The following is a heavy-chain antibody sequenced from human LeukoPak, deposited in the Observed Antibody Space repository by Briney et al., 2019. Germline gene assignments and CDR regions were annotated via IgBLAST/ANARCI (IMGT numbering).Heavy chain of an antibody. CDR1: GFTFSRYW. V-gene: IGHV3-7*01. CDR2: IKQDESEK. Sequence: GGPLRLSCAASGFTFSRYWMSWVRQAPGKGLEGVANIKQDESEKYYVDSLKGRFTISRDNAKNSLYLQMNSLRAEDTAVYYCARDKIEGPTKLDYWGQGILVTVSS. D-gene: IGHD1-1*01. J-gene: IGHJ4*02. CDR3: ARDKIEGPTKLDY.